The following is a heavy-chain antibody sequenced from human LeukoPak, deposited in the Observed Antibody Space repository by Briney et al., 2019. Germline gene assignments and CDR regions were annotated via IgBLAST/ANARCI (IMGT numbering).Heavy chain of an antibody. CDR3: ARQKWEQQGRDYYFNGLDV. CDR1: AGSISSSSW. CDR2: IYLYGAT. Sequence: SETLSLTCSVSAGSISSSSWWSWVRQSPVKGLEWIGEIYLYGATNYNPSLKSRVTMSVDRSKNQFSLKLSSVTAADTAVYYCARQKWEQQGRDYYFNGLDVWGPGTTVTVSS. J-gene: IGHJ6*02. D-gene: IGHD1-26*01. V-gene: IGHV4-4*02.